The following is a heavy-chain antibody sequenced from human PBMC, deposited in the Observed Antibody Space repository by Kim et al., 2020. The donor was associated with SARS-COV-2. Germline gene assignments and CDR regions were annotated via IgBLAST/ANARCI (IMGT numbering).Heavy chain of an antibody. CDR3: AHYGSGSYYNRLYYFDY. D-gene: IGHD3-10*01. J-gene: IGHJ4*02. V-gene: IGHV4-4*02. Sequence: LKTRVTISVDKSKNQFSLQLSSVTAADTAVYYCAHYGSGSYYNRLYYFDYWGQGTLVTVSS.